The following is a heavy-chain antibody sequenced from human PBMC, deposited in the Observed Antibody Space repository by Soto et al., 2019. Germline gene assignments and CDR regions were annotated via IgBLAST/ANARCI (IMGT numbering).Heavy chain of an antibody. V-gene: IGHV1-69*01. CDR3: ARDQGGASSGYYPDY. CDR1: GGTFSSYA. CDR2: IIPIFGTA. J-gene: IGHJ4*02. D-gene: IGHD3-22*01. Sequence: QVQLVQSRAEVKKPGFSVKVSCKASGGTFSSYAISWVRQAPGQGLEWMGGIIPIFGTANYAQKFQGRVTITTDESTSTAYMELSSLRSEERPVYYCARDQGGASSGYYPDYWGQGTLVTVSS.